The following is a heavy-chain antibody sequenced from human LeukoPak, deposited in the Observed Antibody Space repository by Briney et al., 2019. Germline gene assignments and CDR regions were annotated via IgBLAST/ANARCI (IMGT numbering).Heavy chain of an antibody. CDR1: GFTFSSYS. V-gene: IGHV3-7*01. D-gene: IGHD5-12*01. J-gene: IGHJ6*03. CDR2: IKQDGSEK. Sequence: GGSLILSCAASGFTFSSYSMNWVRQAPGKGLEWVANIKQDGSEKYYVDSVKGRFTISRDNAKNSLYLQMNSLRAEDTAVYYCARDPDRYDSGYYYMDVWGKGTTVTVSS. CDR3: ARDPDRYDSGYYYMDV.